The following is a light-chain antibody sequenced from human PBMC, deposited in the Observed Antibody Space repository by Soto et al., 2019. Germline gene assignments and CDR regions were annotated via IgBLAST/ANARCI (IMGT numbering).Light chain of an antibody. Sequence: QSVLTQPPSVSAAPGQKVTISCSGSSSNIGNNSVSWSQQLPGTAPKLLIYDNNKRPSGIPDRFSGSKSGTSATLGITGLQTGDQADYYCETWDSSLSGVVFGGGTKVTVL. CDR1: SSNIGNNS. V-gene: IGLV1-51*01. CDR2: DNN. J-gene: IGLJ2*01. CDR3: ETWDSSLSGVV.